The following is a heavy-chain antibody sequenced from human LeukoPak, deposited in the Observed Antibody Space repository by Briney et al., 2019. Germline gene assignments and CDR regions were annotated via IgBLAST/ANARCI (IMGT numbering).Heavy chain of an antibody. CDR1: GFTVSSIY. D-gene: IGHD6-19*01. Sequence: GGSLRLSCSASGFTVSSIYMTWVRQAPGKGLQWVSIIYSGGSTYYADSVKGRFTISRDNFKNTLYLQMNSLRAEDTAVYYCARGGSSGFVGYWGQGTLVTVSS. V-gene: IGHV3-53*01. J-gene: IGHJ4*02. CDR3: ARGGSSGFVGY. CDR2: IYSGGST.